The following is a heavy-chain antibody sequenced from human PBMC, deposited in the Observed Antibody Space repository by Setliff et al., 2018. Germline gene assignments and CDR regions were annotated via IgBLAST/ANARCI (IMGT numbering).Heavy chain of an antibody. CDR2: IYASGST. D-gene: IGHD3-10*01. Sequence: SETLSLTCTVSGGSMSTYYWSWIRQPPGKGLEWIGYIYASGSTNHNPSLKSRVTISVDTSKNQFSLKLSSVTAADTAVYYCARSLGSGSYWNSRPFYSDYWGQGTLVTVSS. J-gene: IGHJ4*02. V-gene: IGHV4-4*08. CDR1: GGSMSTYY. CDR3: ARSLGSGSYWNSRPFYSDY.